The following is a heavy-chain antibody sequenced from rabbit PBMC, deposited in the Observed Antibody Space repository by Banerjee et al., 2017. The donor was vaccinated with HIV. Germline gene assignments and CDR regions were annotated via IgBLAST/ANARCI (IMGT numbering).Heavy chain of an antibody. Sequence: QSLEESGGDLVKPGASLTLTCTASGFSFSSGCYMCWVRQAPGKGLELIACIHAGGTSTYYASWAKGRFTISKTSSTTVTLQMTSLTAADTATYFCARDVYTGGFNLWGPGTLVTVS. D-gene: IGHD4-2*01. CDR3: ARDVYTGGFNL. CDR2: IHAGGTST. CDR1: GFSFSSGCY. J-gene: IGHJ4*01. V-gene: IGHV1S40*01.